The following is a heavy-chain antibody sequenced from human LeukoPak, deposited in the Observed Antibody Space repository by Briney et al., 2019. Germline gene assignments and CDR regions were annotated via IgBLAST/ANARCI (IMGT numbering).Heavy chain of an antibody. CDR1: GGSISSGSYY. CDR2: IYTSGST. CDR3: ARVSGGTRDY. Sequence: SETLSLTCTVSGGSISSGSYYWSWIRQPAGKGLEWIGRIYTSGSTNYNPSLKSRVTISVDTSKNQFSLGLSSVTAADTAVYYCARVSGGTRDYWGQGTLVTVSS. D-gene: IGHD2-15*01. V-gene: IGHV4-61*02. J-gene: IGHJ4*02.